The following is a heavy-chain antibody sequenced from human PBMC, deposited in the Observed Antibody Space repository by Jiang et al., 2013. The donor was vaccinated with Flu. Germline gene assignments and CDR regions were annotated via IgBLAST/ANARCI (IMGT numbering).Heavy chain of an antibody. CDR2: MFYNGIT. CDR3: ARGPYYYHSGXFDF. D-gene: IGHD3-10*01. V-gene: IGHV4-30-4*01. CDR1: GGSINSGDFY. J-gene: IGHJ4*02. Sequence: GPGLVKASQTLSLTCTVSGGSINSGDFYWAWIRQFTGRGLEWIGYMFYNGITYYHPSLGSRVTISAGTSKSQFSLQLTSVTVADTAMYYCARGPYYYHSGXFDFWGRESLSSSPQ.